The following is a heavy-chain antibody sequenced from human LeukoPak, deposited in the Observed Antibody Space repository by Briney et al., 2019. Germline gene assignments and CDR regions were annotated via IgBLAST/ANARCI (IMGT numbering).Heavy chain of an antibody. CDR2: ISYDGSNK. J-gene: IGHJ4*02. Sequence: GGSLRLSCAASGFTFSSYAMHWVRQAPGKGLEWVAVISYDGSNKYYADSVKGRFTISRDNSKNTLYLQMNSLRAEDTAVYYCARDHQPIMITFGGDPTVYYFDYWGQGTLVTVSS. V-gene: IGHV3-30-3*01. CDR1: GFTFSSYA. D-gene: IGHD3-16*01. CDR3: ARDHQPIMITFGGDPTVYYFDY.